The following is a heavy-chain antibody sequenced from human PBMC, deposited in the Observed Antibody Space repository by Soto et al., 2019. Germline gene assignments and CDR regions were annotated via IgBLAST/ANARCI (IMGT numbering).Heavy chain of an antibody. D-gene: IGHD6-6*01. CDR3: ARQGSSIAATGALFLFDP. J-gene: IGHJ5*02. V-gene: IGHV5-51*01. CDR1: GYSFTSYC. CDR2: IYPGDSDT. Sequence: PGESLKISCKGSGYSFTSYCIGWVRQMPWKGLEWMGIIYPGDSDTRYSPSFQGQVTISADKSISTAYLQWSSLKASDTAMYCCARQGSSIAATGALFLFDPWGQGTVVTV.